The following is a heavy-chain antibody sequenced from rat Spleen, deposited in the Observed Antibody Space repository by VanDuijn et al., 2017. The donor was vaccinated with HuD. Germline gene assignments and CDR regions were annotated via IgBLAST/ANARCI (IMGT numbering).Heavy chain of an antibody. CDR3: ARPTTYNLYFDY. J-gene: IGHJ2*01. CDR2: ISYEGSST. D-gene: IGHD1-4*01. Sequence: EVQLVESGGGLVQPGRSIKLSCAASGFAFSHYGMAWVRQAPKKGLEWVASISYEGSSTYYGDSVKGRFTISRDNAKSTLYLQMNSLRSEDTAPYYCARPTTYNLYFDYWGQGVMVTVSS. V-gene: IGHV5-22*01. CDR1: GFAFSHYG.